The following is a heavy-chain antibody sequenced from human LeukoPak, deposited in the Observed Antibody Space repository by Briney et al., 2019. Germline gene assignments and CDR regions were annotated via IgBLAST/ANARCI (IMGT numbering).Heavy chain of an antibody. D-gene: IGHD3-22*01. Sequence: QPGGSLRLSCAASGFTFSSYAMHWVRQAPGKGLEWVAVISYDGSNKYYADSVKGRFTISRDNSKNTLYLQMNSLRAEDTAVYYCARDLVGIVNNAFDIWGQGTMATVSS. CDR2: ISYDGSNK. J-gene: IGHJ3*02. CDR1: GFTFSSYA. CDR3: ARDLVGIVNNAFDI. V-gene: IGHV3-30-3*01.